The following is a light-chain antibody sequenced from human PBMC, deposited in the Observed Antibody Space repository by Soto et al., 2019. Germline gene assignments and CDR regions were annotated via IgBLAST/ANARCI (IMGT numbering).Light chain of an antibody. J-gene: IGLJ1*01. Sequence: LPQPASVSGSPGQSITISCTGTSSDVGGYKFVSWYQQHPGKAPKLMIYEVNNRPSGVSNRFSGSKSGNTASLTISGLQAEDEADYYCSSYAGSNKSVFGTGTKVTVL. CDR1: SSDVGGYKF. CDR3: SSYAGSNKSV. V-gene: IGLV2-14*01. CDR2: EVN.